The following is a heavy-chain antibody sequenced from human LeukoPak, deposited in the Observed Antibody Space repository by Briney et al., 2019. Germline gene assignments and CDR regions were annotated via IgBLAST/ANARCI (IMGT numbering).Heavy chain of an antibody. V-gene: IGHV4-59*12. D-gene: IGHD3-22*01. CDR3: ARGGNYYDSSGYYELDY. CDR2: IYNSGIT. CDR1: GGSISGYY. J-gene: IGHJ4*02. Sequence: SETLSLTCTVSGGSISGYYWTWIRQLPGKGLEWIGYIYNSGITNYNPSLKSRVTVSVDTSKNQFSLKLSSVTAADTAVYYCARGGNYYDSSGYYELDYWGQGTLVTVSS.